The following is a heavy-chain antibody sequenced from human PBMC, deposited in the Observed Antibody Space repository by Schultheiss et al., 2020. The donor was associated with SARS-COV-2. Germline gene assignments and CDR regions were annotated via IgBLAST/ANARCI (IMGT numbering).Heavy chain of an antibody. V-gene: IGHV4-38-2*02. CDR3: ARDGPTVVTPDYYYYMDV. CDR2: IYQSGNT. CDR1: GYSISSGYY. Sequence: SETLSLTCAVSGYSISSGYYWGWIRQPPGKGLEWIGSIYQSGNTYYRPSLKSRVTISVDTSKNQFSLKLSSVTAADTAVYYCARDGPTVVTPDYYYYMDVWGKGTTVTVSS. J-gene: IGHJ6*03. D-gene: IGHD4-23*01.